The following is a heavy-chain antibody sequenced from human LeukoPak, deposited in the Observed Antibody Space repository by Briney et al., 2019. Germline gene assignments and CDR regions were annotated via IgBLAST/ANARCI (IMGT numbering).Heavy chain of an antibody. V-gene: IGHV3-48*03. CDR3: AKDPIAVAGNNYYRMDV. D-gene: IGHD6-19*01. CDR1: GITFSSYE. CDR2: ISTSGSTI. J-gene: IGHJ6*02. Sequence: HAGGSLRVSCVVSGITFSSYEMNWVRQAPGKGLEWVSYISTSGSTIYYADSVKGRFTISRDNAKNSLYLQMNSLRAEDTAVYYCAKDPIAVAGNNYYRMDVWGQGTTVSVSS.